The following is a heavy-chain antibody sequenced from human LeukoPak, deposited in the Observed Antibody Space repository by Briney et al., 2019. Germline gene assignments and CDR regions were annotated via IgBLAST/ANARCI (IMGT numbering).Heavy chain of an antibody. J-gene: IGHJ4*02. CDR3: AKGLGAGWGTYYFDY. CDR1: GFTLSSYS. D-gene: IGHD3-10*01. Sequence: GGSLRLSCAASGFTLSSYSMNWVRQAPGKGLEWVSYISSSSSTIYYADSVKGRFTISRDNSKNTLYLQMNSLRAEDTAVYYCAKGLGAGWGTYYFDYWGQGTLVTVSS. V-gene: IGHV3-48*01. CDR2: ISSSSSTI.